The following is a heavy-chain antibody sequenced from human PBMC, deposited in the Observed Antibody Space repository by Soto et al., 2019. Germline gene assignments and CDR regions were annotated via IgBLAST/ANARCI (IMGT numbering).Heavy chain of an antibody. V-gene: IGHV4-30-2*01. CDR2: IYHSGST. CDR3: ARGPGITIFGVVTSSRSNWFDP. J-gene: IGHJ5*02. D-gene: IGHD3-3*01. CDR1: GGSISSGGYS. Sequence: SETLSLTCAVSGGSISSGGYSWSWIRQPPGKGLEWIGYIYHSGSTYYNPSLKSGVTIPVDRSQNPFSLKLSSVTAADTAVYYCARGPGITIFGVVTSSRSNWFDPWGQGTLVTVSS.